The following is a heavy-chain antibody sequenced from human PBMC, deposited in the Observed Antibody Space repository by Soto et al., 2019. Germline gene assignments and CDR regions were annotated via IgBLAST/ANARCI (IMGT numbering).Heavy chain of an antibody. D-gene: IGHD3-10*01. Sequence: GSLRLSCAASGFTFSSYGMHWVRQAPGKGLEWVAVIWYDGSNKYYADSVKGRFTISRDNSKNTLYLQMNSLRAEDTAVYYCARDLSAYYFDYWGQGTLVTVSS. V-gene: IGHV3-33*08. CDR1: GFTFSSYG. CDR2: IWYDGSNK. CDR3: ARDLSAYYFDY. J-gene: IGHJ4*02.